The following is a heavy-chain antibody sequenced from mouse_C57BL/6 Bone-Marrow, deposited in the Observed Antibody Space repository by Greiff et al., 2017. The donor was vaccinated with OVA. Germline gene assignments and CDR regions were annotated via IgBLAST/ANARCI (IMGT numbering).Heavy chain of an antibody. Sequence: QVQLQQSGPELVKPGASVKLSCKASGYTFTSYDINWVKPRPGQGLEWIGWIYPRAGSTKYTAKFKGTATLTVDTSSSTAYMELHSLTSEDSAVYFCASSALWLRQGGVDYWGQGTTLTVSS. V-gene: IGHV1-85*01. CDR2: IYPRAGST. CDR3: ASSALWLRQGGVDY. J-gene: IGHJ2*01. CDR1: GYTFTSYD. D-gene: IGHD2-2*01.